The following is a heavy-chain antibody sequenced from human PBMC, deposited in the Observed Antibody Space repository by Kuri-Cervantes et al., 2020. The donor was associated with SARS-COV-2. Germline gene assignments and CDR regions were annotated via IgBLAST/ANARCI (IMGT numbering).Heavy chain of an antibody. CDR3: ARGIVVVVAAMGYFDY. CDR2: INGYNDNT. V-gene: IGHV1-18*04. CDR1: GYTFTNYG. Sequence: ASVKVSCKASGYTFTNYGISWVRQAPGQGLEWMGWINGYNDNTKYAQKLQGRVTMTTDTSTSTAYMELRSLRSDDTAVYYCARGIVVVVAAMGYFDYWGQRTLVTVSS. D-gene: IGHD2-15*01. J-gene: IGHJ4*02.